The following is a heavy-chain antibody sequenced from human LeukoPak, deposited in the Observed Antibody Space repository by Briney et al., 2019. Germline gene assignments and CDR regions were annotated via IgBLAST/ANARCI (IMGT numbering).Heavy chain of an antibody. D-gene: IGHD5-24*01. CDR1: GFTFSSYA. V-gene: IGHV3-23*01. Sequence: GRSLRLSCAASGFTFSSYAMSWVRQGPGKGLEWVSAIGGSVGSTYYADSVRGRFTISRDNSKNTLNLQMDSLRPEDTAVYYCAKDRDGYNSPFDYWGQGTLVTVSS. CDR2: IGGSVGST. CDR3: AKDRDGYNSPFDY. J-gene: IGHJ4*02.